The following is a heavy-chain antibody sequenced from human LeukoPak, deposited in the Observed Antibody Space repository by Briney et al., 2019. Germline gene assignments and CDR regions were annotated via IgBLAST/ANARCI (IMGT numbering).Heavy chain of an antibody. V-gene: IGHV1-2*02. CDR1: GYTFTGYY. J-gene: IGHJ4*02. D-gene: IGHD6-13*01. CDR2: INPNSGGT. CDR3: ARAPSSGWYLIDY. Sequence: ASVKVSCKASGYTFTGYYMHWVRQAPGQGLEWMGWINPNSGGTNYAQKFQGRVTMTRDTSISTAYMELSRLRSGDTAVYYCARAPSSGWYLIDYWGQGTLVTVSS.